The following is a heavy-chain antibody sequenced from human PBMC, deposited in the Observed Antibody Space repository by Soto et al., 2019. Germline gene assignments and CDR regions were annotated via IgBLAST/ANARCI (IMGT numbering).Heavy chain of an antibody. Sequence: QVQLVQSGTEVKKPGASVKVSCKTSGYTFAIYYIHWVRQAPGQGLEWMGIINPSGGGTNYAQKFQGRVTMTRDTSTSTLYMGLSSLRSEDTAVYYCARDVVSTTGWAFDIWGQGTVVTVSS. CDR2: INPSGGGT. V-gene: IGHV1-46*03. CDR3: ARDVVSTTGWAFDI. D-gene: IGHD2-15*01. J-gene: IGHJ3*02. CDR1: GYTFAIYY.